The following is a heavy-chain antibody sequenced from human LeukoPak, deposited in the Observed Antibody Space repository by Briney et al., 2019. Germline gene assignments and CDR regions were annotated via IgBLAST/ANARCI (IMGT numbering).Heavy chain of an antibody. J-gene: IGHJ4*02. CDR1: GHTLSRYG. D-gene: IGHD5-18*01. CDR2: ISTFNGDT. CDR3: ARDGTYGYNYFDY. Sequence: ASVKVSCKVYGHTLSRYGITWARQAPGQGLEWMGWISTFNGDTNYAQKFQGRVTMTTDTSTSTAYMELRSLRSDDTAVYYCARDGTYGYNYFDYWGQGTLVTVSS. V-gene: IGHV1-18*04.